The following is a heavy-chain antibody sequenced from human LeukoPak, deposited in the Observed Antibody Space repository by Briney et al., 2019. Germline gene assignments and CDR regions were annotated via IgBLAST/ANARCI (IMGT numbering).Heavy chain of an antibody. V-gene: IGHV3-21*01. J-gene: IGHJ6*04. CDR2: ISSSRSYI. CDR1: GLTFSSYS. D-gene: IGHD2-2*01. CDR3: ARAQNRDYCSSTSCYAFFYYGMDV. Sequence: PGGSLRLSCAASGLTFSSYSMNWVRQAPGKGLEWVSSISSSRSYIYYADSVKGRFTISRDNAKNSLYLQMNSLRAEDTAVYYCARAQNRDYCSSTSCYAFFYYGMDVWGKGTTVTVSS.